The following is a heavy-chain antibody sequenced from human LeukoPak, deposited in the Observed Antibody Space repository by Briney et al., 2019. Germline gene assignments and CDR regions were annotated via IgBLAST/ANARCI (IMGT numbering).Heavy chain of an antibody. CDR3: ARTTEGGYTYNYFYYYYMDV. V-gene: IGHV4-59*01. Sequence: PSETLSLTCTVSGGSISSYYWGWIRQPPGKGLEWIGYIYYSGSTNYNPYLKSRVTISVDTSKNQFSLKLSSVTAADTAVYYCARTTEGGYTYNYFYYYYMDVWGKGTTVTISS. CDR2: IYYSGST. CDR1: GGSISSYY. D-gene: IGHD5-18*01. J-gene: IGHJ6*03.